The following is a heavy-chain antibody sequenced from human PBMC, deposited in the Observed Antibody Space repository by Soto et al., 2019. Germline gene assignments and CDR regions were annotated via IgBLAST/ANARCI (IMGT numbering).Heavy chain of an antibody. J-gene: IGHJ5*02. D-gene: IGHD2-21*01. CDR2: IHYSGTS. CDR3: ARHWIAGSSIP. V-gene: IGHV4-39*01. CDR1: GDSISSYF. Sequence: SETLSLTCTVSGDSISSYFWGWIRQPPGKGLEWIGSIHYSGTSYYNPSLKSRVTIFVDTSKNQLSLKLSSVTAADTALYYCARHWIAGSSIPWGQGTLVTVSS.